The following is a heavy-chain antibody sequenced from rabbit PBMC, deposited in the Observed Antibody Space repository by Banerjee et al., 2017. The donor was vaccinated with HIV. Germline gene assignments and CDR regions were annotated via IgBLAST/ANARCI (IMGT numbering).Heavy chain of an antibody. CDR2: IYTSSGSA. CDR3: ARDGSGGGRGAFDP. Sequence: LEESGGDLVKPGASLTLTCTASGFSINNNYYMCWVRQAPGKGLEWIACIYTSSGSAYYASWAKGRFTISKTSSTTVTLQMTSLTAADTATYFCARDGSGGGRGAFDPWGQGTLVTVS. CDR1: GFSINNNYY. V-gene: IGHV1S40*01. D-gene: IGHD4-1*01. J-gene: IGHJ2*01.